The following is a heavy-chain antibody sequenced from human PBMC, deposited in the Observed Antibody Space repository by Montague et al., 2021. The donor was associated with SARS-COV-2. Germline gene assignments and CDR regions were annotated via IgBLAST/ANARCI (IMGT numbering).Heavy chain of an antibody. V-gene: IGHV4-4*02. CDR3: ARGGYGGWTYYYFDY. J-gene: IGHJ4*02. CDR1: GGSISSCNW. D-gene: IGHD3-16*01. Sequence: SETLSLTCAVSGGSISSCNWCCWLRPPPGEVLEWSGEIHHSGSTNYNPPLNSRVTMTVATSKNHFFLRLSSVTAANTTMYYCARGGYGGWTYYYFDYWGQGTLVTVSS. CDR2: IHHSGST.